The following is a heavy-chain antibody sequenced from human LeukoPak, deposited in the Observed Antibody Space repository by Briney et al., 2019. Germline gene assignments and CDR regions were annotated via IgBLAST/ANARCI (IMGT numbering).Heavy chain of an antibody. CDR1: GFTFTDFY. CDR2: ISGSGGST. J-gene: IGHJ4*02. Sequence: RAGGSLRLSCAASGFTFTDFYMNWVRQAPGKGLEGVSAISGSGGSTYYADSVKGRFTISRDNSKNTLYLQMNSLRAEDTAVYYCAKDSIGIAAAGTVQGSFDYWGQGTLVTVSS. V-gene: IGHV3-23*01. D-gene: IGHD6-13*01. CDR3: AKDSIGIAAAGTVQGSFDY.